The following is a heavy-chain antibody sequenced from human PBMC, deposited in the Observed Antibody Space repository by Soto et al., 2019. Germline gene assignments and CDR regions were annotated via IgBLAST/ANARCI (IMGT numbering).Heavy chain of an antibody. Sequence: GGSLRLSCAASGFTFSSYAMSWVRQAPGKGLEWVSAISGSGGSTYYADSVKGRFTISRDNSKNTLYLQMNSLRAEDTAVYYCAKTSYDSSGYYYYPLDYWGQGTLVTVSS. CDR3: AKTSYDSSGYYYYPLDY. CDR2: ISGSGGST. V-gene: IGHV3-23*01. D-gene: IGHD3-22*01. J-gene: IGHJ4*02. CDR1: GFTFSSYA.